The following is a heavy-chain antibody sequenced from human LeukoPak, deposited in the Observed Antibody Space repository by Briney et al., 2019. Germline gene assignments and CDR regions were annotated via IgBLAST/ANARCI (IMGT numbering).Heavy chain of an antibody. CDR1: GFTFDDYG. CDR2: INWNGGST. CDR3: ARAEMTGSSGWYGDFDI. Sequence: GGSLRLSCAASGFTFDDYGMSWVRQAPGKGLEWVSGINWNGGSTGYADSVKGRFTISRDNAKNSLYLQMNSLRAEDTAVYYCARAEMTGSSGWYGDFDIWGQGTMVTVSS. J-gene: IGHJ3*02. D-gene: IGHD6-19*01. V-gene: IGHV3-20*04.